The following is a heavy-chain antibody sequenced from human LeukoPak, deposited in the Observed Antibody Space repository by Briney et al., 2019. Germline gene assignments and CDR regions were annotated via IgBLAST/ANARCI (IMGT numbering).Heavy chain of an antibody. Sequence: SETLSLTCTVSGGSISSGSCYWSWIRQPAGKGLEWIGRIYTSGSTNYNPSLKSRVTISVDTSKNQFSLKLSSVTAADTAVYYCARGRPPYSSGWSNYWYFDLWGRGTLVTVSS. D-gene: IGHD6-19*01. J-gene: IGHJ2*01. CDR1: GGSISSGSCY. V-gene: IGHV4-61*02. CDR2: IYTSGST. CDR3: ARGRPPYSSGWSNYWYFDL.